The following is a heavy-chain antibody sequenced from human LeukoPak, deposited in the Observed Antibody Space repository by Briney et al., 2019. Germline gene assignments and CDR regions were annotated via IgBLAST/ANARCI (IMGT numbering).Heavy chain of an antibody. V-gene: IGHV1-24*01. CDR2: FDPEDGET. J-gene: IGHJ6*02. D-gene: IGHD5-18*01. CDR1: GYTLTELS. CDR3: ATEIHRGYSYGYDYYYGMDV. Sequence: ASVKVSCKVSGYTLTELSMHWVRQAPGKGLEWMGGFDPEDGETIYAQKFQGRVTMTEDASTDTAYMELSSLRSEDTAVYYCATEIHRGYSYGYDYYYGMDVWGQGTTVTVSS.